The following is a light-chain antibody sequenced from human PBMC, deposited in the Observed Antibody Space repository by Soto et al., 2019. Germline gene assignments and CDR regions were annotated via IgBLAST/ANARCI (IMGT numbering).Light chain of an antibody. CDR1: QTISIY. Sequence: DIQLTQSPSSLSASIGDRVTITCRTSQTISIYLNWYRQSPGKAPNLLIYTASTLQSGVPSRFSGSGSGTDFTLTISSLQPEDFGTYYCQQSYSIPPTFGQGTKVEVK. J-gene: IGKJ1*01. V-gene: IGKV1-39*01. CDR2: TAS. CDR3: QQSYSIPPT.